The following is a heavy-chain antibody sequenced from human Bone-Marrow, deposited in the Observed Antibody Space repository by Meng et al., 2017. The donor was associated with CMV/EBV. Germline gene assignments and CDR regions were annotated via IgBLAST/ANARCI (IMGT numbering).Heavy chain of an antibody. CDR2: IIPILGIA. CDR3: ASPRYKTGTTSHYYYGMDV. J-gene: IGHJ6*02. Sequence: SVKVSCKASGGTFSSYTISWVRPAPGQGLEWMGRIIPILGIANYAQKFQGRVTITADKSTRTAYMELGRLRDEDTAVYYCASPRYKTGTTSHYYYGMDVWGQGTTVTVSS. V-gene: IGHV1-69*02. CDR1: GGTFSSYT. D-gene: IGHD1-7*01.